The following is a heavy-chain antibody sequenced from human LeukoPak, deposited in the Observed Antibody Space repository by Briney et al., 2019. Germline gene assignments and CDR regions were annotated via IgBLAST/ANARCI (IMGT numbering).Heavy chain of an antibody. J-gene: IGHJ4*02. V-gene: IGHV1-69*13. CDR2: IIPIFGTA. Sequence: SVKVSCKASGYTFTGYYMHWVRQAPGQGLEWMGGIIPIFGTANYAQKFQGRVTITADESTSTAYMELSSLRSEDTAVYYCARDRGYYDRARFFPGPDWGQGTLVTVSS. D-gene: IGHD3-22*01. CDR3: ARDRGYYDRARFFPGPD. CDR1: GYTFTGYY.